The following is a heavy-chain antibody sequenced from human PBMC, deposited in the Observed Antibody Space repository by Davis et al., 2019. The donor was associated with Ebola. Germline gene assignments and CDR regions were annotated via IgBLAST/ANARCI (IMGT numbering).Heavy chain of an antibody. CDR2: INPHNGNT. Sequence: ASVTVSCKASGYTFTNYGITWVRQAPGQGLEWMGWINPHNGNTNYAQNVQGRVTMTTDTSTTTAYMEVGSLRSDDTAVYYCARAQFPTTSDYWGQGTLVTVSS. D-gene: IGHD1-1*01. CDR3: ARAQFPTTSDY. CDR1: GYTFTNYG. J-gene: IGHJ4*02. V-gene: IGHV1-18*04.